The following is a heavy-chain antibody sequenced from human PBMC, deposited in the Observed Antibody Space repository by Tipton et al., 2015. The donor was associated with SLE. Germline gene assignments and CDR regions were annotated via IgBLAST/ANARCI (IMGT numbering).Heavy chain of an antibody. CDR1: GESFSDSW. J-gene: IGHJ4*02. CDR3: ASIKAEYYGSGSYYVD. V-gene: IGHV4-34*01. D-gene: IGHD3-10*01. Sequence: TLSLTCAVYGESFSDSWWTWIRQPPGKGLEWIGEVYQSGTTNYNASLKSRLTISVDTSKNQFSLKLSSVTAADTAVYYCASIKAEYYGSGSYYVDWGQGTLVTVSS. CDR2: VYQSGTT.